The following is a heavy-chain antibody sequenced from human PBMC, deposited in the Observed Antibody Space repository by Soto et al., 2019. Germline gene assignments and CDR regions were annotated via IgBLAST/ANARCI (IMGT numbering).Heavy chain of an antibody. V-gene: IGHV4-59*12. CDR3: ARVRRYIIGWFSKYFDY. CDR1: GGSISSYY. CDR2: IYYSGST. J-gene: IGHJ4*02. D-gene: IGHD6-19*01. Sequence: PSETLSLTCTVSGGSISSYYWSWIRQPPGKGLEWIGYIYYSGSTNYNPSLKSRVTISVDTSKNQFSLKLSSVTAADTAVYYCARVRRYIIGWFSKYFDYWGQGTLVTVSS.